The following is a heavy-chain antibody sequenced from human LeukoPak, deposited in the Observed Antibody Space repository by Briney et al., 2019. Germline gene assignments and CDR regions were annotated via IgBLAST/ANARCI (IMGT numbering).Heavy chain of an antibody. V-gene: IGHV3-7*01. CDR1: GFAFSSYW. D-gene: IGHD6-19*01. J-gene: IGHJ4*02. CDR3: SRFEQWLKYYFDY. Sequence: GGSLRLSCAASGFAFSSYWMSWVRQAPGKGLEWVANIKQDGSEKYYVDSAKGRFTISRDNAKNSLYLQMNSLRAEDTAVYYCSRFEQWLKYYFDYWGQGTLVTVSS. CDR2: IKQDGSEK.